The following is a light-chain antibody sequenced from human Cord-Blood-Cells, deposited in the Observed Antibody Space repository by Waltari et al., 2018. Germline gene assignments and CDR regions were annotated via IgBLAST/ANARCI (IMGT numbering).Light chain of an antibody. CDR3: AAWDDSLNGYV. Sequence: QSVLTQPPSASGTPGPRVTIPRSGSSSTLGSNTVNWYQQLPGTAPKLLIYSNNQRPSGVRDRFSGSKSGTSASLAISGLQSEDEADYYCAAWDDSLNGYVFGTGTKVTVL. J-gene: IGLJ1*01. V-gene: IGLV1-44*01. CDR1: SSTLGSNT. CDR2: SNN.